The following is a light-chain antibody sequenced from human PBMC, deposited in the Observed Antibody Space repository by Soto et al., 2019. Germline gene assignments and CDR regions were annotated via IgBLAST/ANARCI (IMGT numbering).Light chain of an antibody. CDR3: QQLRSYPIT. J-gene: IGKJ4*01. CDR2: KVF. Sequence: DVVMTQSPLSLPVTLGQSASISCTSSQSLVYADGNTYLNWLQQRPGQSPRRLFYKVFNRDSGVPDRFSGSGSGTEFTLTISSLQPEEFATYFCQQLRSYPITIGGGTQVDIK. V-gene: IGKV2-30*01. CDR1: QSLVYADGNTY.